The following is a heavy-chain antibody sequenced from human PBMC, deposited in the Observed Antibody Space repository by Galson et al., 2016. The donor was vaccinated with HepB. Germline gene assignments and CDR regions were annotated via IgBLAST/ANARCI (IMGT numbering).Heavy chain of an antibody. D-gene: IGHD1-1*01. CDR2: ISAYNGIT. Sequence: SVKVSCKASGYTFSNYGIHWVRQAPGLGLEWVGWISAYNGITDYAQTLQGRVTMTTETSTNTAYMERRSLRSDDTAVYYCARAGNDRGWFDPWGQGTLVTVSS. CDR3: ARAGNDRGWFDP. CDR1: GYTFSNYG. J-gene: IGHJ5*02. V-gene: IGHV1-18*01.